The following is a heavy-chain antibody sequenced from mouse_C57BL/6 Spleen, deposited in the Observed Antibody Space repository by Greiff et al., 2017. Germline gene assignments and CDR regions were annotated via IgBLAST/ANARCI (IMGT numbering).Heavy chain of an antibody. CDR1: GYTFTSYW. CDR2: IYPGSGST. Sequence: QVHVKQPGAELVKPGASVKMSCKASGYTFTSYWITWVKQRPGQGLEWIGDIYPGSGSTKYNEKFKSKATLTVDTSSSTAYMQLSSLTSEDSAVYYCARWGVWFAYWGQGTLVTVSA. CDR3: ARWGVWFAY. V-gene: IGHV1-55*01. J-gene: IGHJ3*01.